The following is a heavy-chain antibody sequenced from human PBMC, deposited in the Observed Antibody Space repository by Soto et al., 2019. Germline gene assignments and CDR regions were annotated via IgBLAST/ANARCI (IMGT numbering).Heavy chain of an antibody. J-gene: IGHJ4*02. Sequence: SETLSLTCTVSGGSISSYYWSWIRQPPGKGLEWIGYIYYSGSTNYNPSLKSRVTISVDTSKNQFSLKLSSVTAADTAVYYCARFVSEHRSGWYSGDSQDYFDYWGQGTLVTVSS. CDR1: GGSISSYY. V-gene: IGHV4-59*08. CDR2: IYYSGST. CDR3: ARFVSEHRSGWYSGDSQDYFDY. D-gene: IGHD6-19*01.